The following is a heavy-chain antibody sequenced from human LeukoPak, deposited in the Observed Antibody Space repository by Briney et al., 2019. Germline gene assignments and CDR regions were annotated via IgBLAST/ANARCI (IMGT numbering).Heavy chain of an antibody. J-gene: IGHJ6*03. CDR3: AKGVAVATYYYMDV. Sequence: GGSLRLSCAASGFTFSSYAMSWVRQAPGKGLEWVSGISGSGGSTYYADSGKGRFTISRDNSKNTLYLQMNSLRAEDTAVYYCAKGVAVATYYYMDVWGKGTTVTVSS. CDR2: ISGSGGST. V-gene: IGHV3-23*01. D-gene: IGHD6-19*01. CDR1: GFTFSSYA.